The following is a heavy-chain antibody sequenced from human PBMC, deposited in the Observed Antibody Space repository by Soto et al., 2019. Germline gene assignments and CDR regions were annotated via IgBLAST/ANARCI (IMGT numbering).Heavy chain of an antibody. Sequence: SETLSLTCAVSGDSISRSVWWTWVRQPPGKGLEWIGEVFHNGDTNYDPSLKSRVTMSVDKSTNDFSLKVTSVTAADTAIYYCARKAWVRFDYWGQGALVTVSS. V-gene: IGHV4-4*02. CDR2: VFHNGDT. J-gene: IGHJ4*02. CDR1: GDSISRSVW. CDR3: ARKAWVRFDY. D-gene: IGHD7-27*01.